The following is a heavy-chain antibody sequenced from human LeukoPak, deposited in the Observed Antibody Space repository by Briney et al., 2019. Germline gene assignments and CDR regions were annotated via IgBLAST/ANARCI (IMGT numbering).Heavy chain of an antibody. CDR1: GYSISSDYY. Sequence: SETLSLTCAVSGYSISSDYYWGWIRQPPGKGLEWIGSIYHSGSTYYNPFLKSRVTISVDTSKNQFSLKLSSVTAADTAVYYCARDRALSIPLDVWGKGTTVTVSS. D-gene: IGHD2-21*01. V-gene: IGHV4-38-2*02. CDR2: IYHSGST. CDR3: ARDRALSIPLDV. J-gene: IGHJ6*04.